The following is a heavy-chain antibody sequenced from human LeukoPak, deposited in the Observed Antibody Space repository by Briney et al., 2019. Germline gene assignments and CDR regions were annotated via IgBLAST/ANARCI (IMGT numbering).Heavy chain of an antibody. CDR1: GGSFSGYY. CDR2: INHSRST. Sequence: SETLSLTCAVYGGSFSGYYWSWIRQPPGKGLEWIGEINHSRSTNYNPSLKSRVTISVDTSKNQFSLKLSSVTAADTAVYYCARGMYYDFWSGFSFDYWGQGTLVTVSS. V-gene: IGHV4-34*01. D-gene: IGHD3-3*01. CDR3: ARGMYYDFWSGFSFDY. J-gene: IGHJ4*02.